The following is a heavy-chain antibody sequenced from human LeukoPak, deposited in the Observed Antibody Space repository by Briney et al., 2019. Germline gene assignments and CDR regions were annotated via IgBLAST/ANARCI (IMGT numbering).Heavy chain of an antibody. CDR1: GFTLSNYW. J-gene: IGHJ4*02. CDR2: IKQDGNEK. D-gene: IGHD4-17*01. CDR3: ARLRAAQTYGC. V-gene: IGHV3-7*04. Sequence: PGGPLRLSCAGAGFTLSNYWMSWVRQAPGKGLEWVANIKQDGNEKYYVDSVKGRFTISRDNPKDSLYLQMNSLRAEDTAIYYCARLRAAQTYGCWGQGTLVTVPS.